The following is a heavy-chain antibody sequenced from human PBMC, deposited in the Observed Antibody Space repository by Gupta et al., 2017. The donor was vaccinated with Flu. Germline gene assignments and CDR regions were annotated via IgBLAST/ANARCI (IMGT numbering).Heavy chain of an antibody. Sequence: EVQLVESGGGLVQPGGSWNPSCASSGFPSGGSAMPWVRQASGKGLEWVGRIRSKANSYATAYAASVKGRFTISRDDSKNTAYLQMNSLKTEDTAVYYCTSPASGYDSEVVFWDDYWGQGTLVTVSS. D-gene: IGHD5-12*01. J-gene: IGHJ4*02. CDR2: IRSKANSYAT. V-gene: IGHV3-73*01. CDR3: TSPASGYDSEVVFWDDY. CDR1: GFPSGGSA.